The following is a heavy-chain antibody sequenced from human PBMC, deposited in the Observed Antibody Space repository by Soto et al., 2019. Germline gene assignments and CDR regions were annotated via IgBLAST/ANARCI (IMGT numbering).Heavy chain of an antibody. D-gene: IGHD6-13*01. CDR2: IDTSGNT. V-gene: IGHV4-4*07. CDR3: AKYSNNWFQTEGLDV. CDR1: VHSIPPHY. J-gene: IGHJ6*02. Sequence: SESLSLTCTLRVHSIPPHYWSCLGQPAGKGLEWIGRIDTSGNTNYNPSLKSRVTMSVDTSKKQFSLKLTSVTAADTAVYYCAKYSNNWFQTEGLDVWGQGTKVT.